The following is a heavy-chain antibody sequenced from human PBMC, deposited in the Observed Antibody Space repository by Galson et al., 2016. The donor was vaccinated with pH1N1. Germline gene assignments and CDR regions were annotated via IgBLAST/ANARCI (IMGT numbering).Heavy chain of an antibody. CDR2: VSWDGGST. V-gene: IGHV3-43*01. J-gene: IGHJ6*02. D-gene: IGHD3-16*01. CDR1: GFTLHVYT. Sequence: SLRLSCAASGFTLHVYTMHWVRQAPGKGLEWVSLVSWDGGSTYYADYVKGRFTVSRDNSKNSLYLQMNSLRSEDTALYYCAKEIQRGSYGMDVWGRGTTVTVSS. CDR3: AKEIQRGSYGMDV.